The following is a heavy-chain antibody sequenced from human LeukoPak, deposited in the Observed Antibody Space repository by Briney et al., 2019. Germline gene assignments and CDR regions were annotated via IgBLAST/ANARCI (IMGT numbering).Heavy chain of an antibody. J-gene: IGHJ4*02. D-gene: IGHD7-27*01. CDR1: GYTFTGYY. Sequence: GASVKVSCKASGYTFTGYYMHWVRQAPGQGLEWMGWINPNSGGTNYAQKFQGRVTMTRDTSISTAYMELSRLRSDDTAVYYCARISALRGEGYFDYWGQGTLVTVSS. V-gene: IGHV1-2*02. CDR2: INPNSGGT. CDR3: ARISALRGEGYFDY.